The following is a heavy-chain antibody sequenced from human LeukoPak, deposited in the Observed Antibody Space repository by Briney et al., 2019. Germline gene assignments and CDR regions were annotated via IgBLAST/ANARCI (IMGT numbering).Heavy chain of an antibody. Sequence: GGSLRLSCAASGLAFSSSAMSWVRQAPGKGLEWVSAISGSGGCTYYADSVKGRFTISRDNSKSTLYLQMNSLRAEDTAVYYCAKDRSTYYDSSGYYYDAYFDYWGQGTLVTVSS. V-gene: IGHV3-23*01. J-gene: IGHJ4*02. CDR2: ISGSGGCT. D-gene: IGHD3-22*01. CDR3: AKDRSTYYDSSGYYYDAYFDY. CDR1: GLAFSSSA.